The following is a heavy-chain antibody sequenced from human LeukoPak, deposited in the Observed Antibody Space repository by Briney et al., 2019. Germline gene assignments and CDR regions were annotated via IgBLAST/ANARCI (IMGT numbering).Heavy chain of an antibody. Sequence: GGSLRLSCAASGLTFTNYAMSWVRQAPGKGLEWVSGLSDSGDETHYSDSVKGRFTISRDNSKNILYLQMNSLRVEDTAAYYCAKAFREFGSSSYSSLDIWSQGTLVTVSS. CDR3: AKAFREFGSSSYSSLDI. CDR2: LSDSGDET. V-gene: IGHV3-23*01. CDR1: GLTFTNYA. J-gene: IGHJ3*02. D-gene: IGHD6-13*01.